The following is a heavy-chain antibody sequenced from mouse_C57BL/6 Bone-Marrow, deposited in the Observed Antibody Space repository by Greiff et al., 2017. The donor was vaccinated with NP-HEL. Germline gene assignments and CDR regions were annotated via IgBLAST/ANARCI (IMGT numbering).Heavy chain of an antibody. CDR1: GFSFNTYA. D-gene: IGHD6-1*01. V-gene: IGHV10-1*01. CDR2: IRSKSNNYAT. Sequence: EVQLVESGGGLVQPKGSLKLSCAASGFSFNTYAMNWVRQAPGKGLEWVARIRSKSNNYATYYADSVKDRFTISRDDSESMLYLQMNNLKTEDTAMYYCVRHGAGLAWFAYWGQGTLVTVSA. J-gene: IGHJ3*01. CDR3: VRHGAGLAWFAY.